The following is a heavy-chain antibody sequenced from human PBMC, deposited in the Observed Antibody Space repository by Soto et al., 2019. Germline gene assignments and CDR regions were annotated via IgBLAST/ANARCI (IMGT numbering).Heavy chain of an antibody. J-gene: IGHJ4*02. V-gene: IGHV3-66*01. Sequence: EVQLVESGGDLVQRGGSLRLSCAASGFDVSNTDMSWVRQAPGKGLEWVSVIYSGGYTYYADSVKGRFIVSRDSPKNTLYLQMDSLRAEDTAVYYCAREAIIVIAAPEYYFDYWGQGTLVTVSS. CDR1: GFDVSNTD. CDR3: AREAIIVIAAPEYYFDY. CDR2: IYSGGYT. D-gene: IGHD3-22*01.